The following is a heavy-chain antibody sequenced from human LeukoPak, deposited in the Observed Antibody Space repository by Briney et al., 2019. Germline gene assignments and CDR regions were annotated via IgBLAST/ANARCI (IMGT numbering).Heavy chain of an antibody. Sequence: GGSLRLSCAASGFTFSRYGMSWVRQAPGKGLEWVSLISDSGTRTYYADSVKGRFTISRDNSKNTLYVQMTSLRAEDTAVYYCASVAADYYFDHWGQGTLATVSS. J-gene: IGHJ4*02. CDR3: ASVAADYYFDH. CDR1: GFTFSRYG. CDR2: ISDSGTRT. D-gene: IGHD6-19*01. V-gene: IGHV3-23*01.